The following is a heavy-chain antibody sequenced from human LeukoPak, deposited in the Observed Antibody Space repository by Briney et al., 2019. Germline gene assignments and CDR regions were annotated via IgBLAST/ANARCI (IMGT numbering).Heavy chain of an antibody. Sequence: GGSLRLSCAASGFTFRSHDMSWVRQAPGKGLEWVSAISGSGGSTYYADSVKGRFTISRDNSKNTLYLQMNSLRAEDTAVYYCAKEPHYDFWSGNFDYWGQGTLVTVSS. J-gene: IGHJ4*02. D-gene: IGHD3-3*01. CDR1: GFTFRSHD. CDR3: AKEPHYDFWSGNFDY. V-gene: IGHV3-23*01. CDR2: ISGSGGST.